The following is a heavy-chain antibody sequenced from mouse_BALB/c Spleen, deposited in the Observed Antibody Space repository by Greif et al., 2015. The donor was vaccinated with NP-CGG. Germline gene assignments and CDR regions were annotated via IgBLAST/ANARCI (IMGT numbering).Heavy chain of an antibody. J-gene: IGHJ1*01. CDR1: GFTFSSYA. CDR2: ISSGGST. Sequence: EVQLVESGGGLVKPGGSLKLSCAASGFTFSSYAMSWVRQTPEKRLEWVASISSGGSTYYPDSVKGRFTISRDNARNILYLQMSSLRSEDTAMYYCAREGRDSWYFDVWGAGTTVTVSS. V-gene: IGHV5-6-5*01. D-gene: IGHD3-3*01. CDR3: AREGRDSWYFDV.